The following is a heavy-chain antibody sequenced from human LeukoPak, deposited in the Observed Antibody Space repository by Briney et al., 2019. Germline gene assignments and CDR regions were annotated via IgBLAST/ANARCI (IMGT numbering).Heavy chain of an antibody. J-gene: IGHJ5*02. CDR1: GYTFTSYG. CDR2: ISAYNGNT. D-gene: IGHD3-22*01. CDR3: ASLYYDNSGYFSWLDP. Sequence: ASVKVSCKASGYTFTSYGISWVRQAPGQGLEWMGWISAYNGNTNYAQKLQGRVTMTTDTSTSTAYMELGSLRPEDTAVYYCASLYYDNSGYFSWLDPWGQGTLVTVSS. V-gene: IGHV1-18*01.